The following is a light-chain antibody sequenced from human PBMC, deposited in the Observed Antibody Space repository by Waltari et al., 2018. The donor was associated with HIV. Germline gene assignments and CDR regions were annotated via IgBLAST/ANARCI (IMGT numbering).Light chain of an antibody. CDR2: EVN. CDR3: SSFAGSDDGVV. V-gene: IGLV2-8*01. Sequence: QSALTQPPSASGSPGQSVTISCTGALSDIGSYHYVSWYQQHPDKAPKLIIYEVNKRPSGVPDRFSGAKSGNVASLSVSGLQADDEADYFCSSFAGSDDGVVFGGGTKLTVL. CDR1: LSDIGSYHY. J-gene: IGLJ2*01.